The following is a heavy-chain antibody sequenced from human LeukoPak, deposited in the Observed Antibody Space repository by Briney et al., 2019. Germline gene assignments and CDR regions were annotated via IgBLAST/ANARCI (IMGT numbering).Heavy chain of an antibody. V-gene: IGHV3-7*03. D-gene: IGHD2-15*01. J-gene: IGHJ4*02. Sequence: GGSLRLSCAASGFTFSSYWMSWVRQAPGKGLEWVANIKQDGSEKYYVDSVKGRFTISRDNAKNSLYLQMNSLRAEDTAVYYCARLSRGLVVVAAIDYWGQGTLVTVSS. CDR1: GFTFSSYW. CDR2: IKQDGSEK. CDR3: ARLSRGLVVVAAIDY.